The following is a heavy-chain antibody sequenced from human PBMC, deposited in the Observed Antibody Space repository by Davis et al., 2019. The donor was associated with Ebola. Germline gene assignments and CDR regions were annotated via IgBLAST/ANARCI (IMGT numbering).Heavy chain of an antibody. CDR3: ARGILWW. CDR1: GFTFSSYW. CDR2: INNDGSST. V-gene: IGHV3-74*01. J-gene: IGHJ4*02. D-gene: IGHD2-21*01. Sequence: GESLKISCAASGFTFSSYWMHWVRQAPGKGLVWVSRINNDGSSTSYADSVKGRFTISRDNAKNTLYLQMNSLRAEDTAVYYCARGILWWWGQGTLVTVSS.